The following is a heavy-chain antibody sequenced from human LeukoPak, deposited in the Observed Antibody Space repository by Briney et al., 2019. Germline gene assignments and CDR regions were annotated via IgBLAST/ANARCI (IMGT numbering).Heavy chain of an antibody. CDR2: ISSRGYTI. V-gene: IGHV3-11*01. Sequence: GGSLRLSCAASGFNFSDKHMSWVRQAPGKGLEWVSYISSRGYTIYYADSVRGRFTISRDNAKNFLFLQMTSLRAEDTAVYYCASQEGVRYFDYWGLGTLVTVSS. CDR1: GFNFSDKH. J-gene: IGHJ4*02. CDR3: ASQEGVRYFDY. D-gene: IGHD3-10*01.